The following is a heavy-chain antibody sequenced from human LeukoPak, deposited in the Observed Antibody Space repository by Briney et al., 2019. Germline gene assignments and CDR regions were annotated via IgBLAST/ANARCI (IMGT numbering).Heavy chain of an antibody. D-gene: IGHD2-21*02. CDR2: INHSGST. V-gene: IGHV4-34*01. J-gene: IGHJ4*02. CDR1: GGSFSGYY. Sequence: SETLSLTCAVYGGSFSGYYWSWIRQPPGKGLEWIGEINHSGSTNYNPSLKSRVTISVDTSKNQFSLKLSSVTAADTAVYYCARLAVTGHDYWGQGTLVTVSS. CDR3: ARLAVTGHDY.